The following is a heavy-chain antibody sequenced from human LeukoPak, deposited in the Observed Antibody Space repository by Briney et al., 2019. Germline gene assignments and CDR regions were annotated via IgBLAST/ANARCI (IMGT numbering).Heavy chain of an antibody. CDR1: GFTFSSYS. J-gene: IGHJ4*02. CDR2: FSSDSSVI. CDR3: AKVTARFFDY. V-gene: IGHV3-48*01. D-gene: IGHD6-6*01. Sequence: GGSLRLSCAASGFTFSSYSMNWVRQAPGKGLEWLSYFSSDSSVIHYADSVKGRFTISRDNAKNTLYLQMNSLRAEDTAVYYCAKVTARFFDYWGQGTLVTVSS.